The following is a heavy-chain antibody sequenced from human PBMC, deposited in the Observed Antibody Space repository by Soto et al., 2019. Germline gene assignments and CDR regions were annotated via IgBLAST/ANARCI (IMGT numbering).Heavy chain of an antibody. Sequence: PSETLSLTCTVSGGSISSYYWSWIRQPPGKGLEWIGYIYYSGSTNYNPSLKSRVTISVDTSKNQFSLKLSSVTAADTAVYYCARAETITMVRGVMDWFDSWGQGTLVTVSS. D-gene: IGHD3-10*01. CDR1: GGSISSYY. J-gene: IGHJ5*01. V-gene: IGHV4-59*01. CDR3: ARAETITMVRGVMDWFDS. CDR2: IYYSGST.